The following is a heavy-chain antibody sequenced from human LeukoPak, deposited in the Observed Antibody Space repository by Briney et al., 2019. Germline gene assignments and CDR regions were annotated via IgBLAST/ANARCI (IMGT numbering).Heavy chain of an antibody. D-gene: IGHD5-12*01. Sequence: PGGSLRLSCAASGFTFSNYWMSWVRQAPGKGLEWVAHINQDGSEEHYMDSVKARFIISRDNAKNSLSLQMDSLRAEDTAVYYCVRDGGVSGYDLLDYWGQGTVVTVSS. CDR3: VRDGGVSGYDLLDY. V-gene: IGHV3-7*01. CDR2: INQDGSEE. CDR1: GFTFSNYW. J-gene: IGHJ4*02.